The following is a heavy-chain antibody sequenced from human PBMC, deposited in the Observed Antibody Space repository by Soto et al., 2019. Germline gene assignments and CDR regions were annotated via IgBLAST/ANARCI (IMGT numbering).Heavy chain of an antibody. CDR2: INSDGSST. V-gene: IGHV3-74*01. CDR3: ARVLSRYDYIWGSYPEYFDY. D-gene: IGHD3-16*02. J-gene: IGHJ4*02. Sequence: GGSLRLSCAASGFTFSRYWMHWVRQAPGKGLVWVSRINSDGSSTSYADSVKGRFTISRDNAKSTLYLQVNSLRAEDTAVYYCARVLSRYDYIWGSYPEYFDYWGQGSLVTVSS. CDR1: GFTFSRYW.